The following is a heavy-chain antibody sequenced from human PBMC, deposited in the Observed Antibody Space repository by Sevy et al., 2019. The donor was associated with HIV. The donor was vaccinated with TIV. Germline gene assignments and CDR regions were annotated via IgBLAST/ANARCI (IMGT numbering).Heavy chain of an antibody. CDR3: AATTDTIFGVVLMNNWFDP. J-gene: IGHJ5*02. D-gene: IGHD3-3*01. Sequence: ASVKVSCKASAFTFSTSAVQWVRQSSGQRLELIGWIVVGSGSTNYAQKFQGRVTFTRDMSTNTAYMEMSSLRSDDTAVYYCAATTDTIFGVVLMNNWFDPWGQGTLVTVSS. V-gene: IGHV1-58*01. CDR1: AFTFSTSA. CDR2: IVVGSGST.